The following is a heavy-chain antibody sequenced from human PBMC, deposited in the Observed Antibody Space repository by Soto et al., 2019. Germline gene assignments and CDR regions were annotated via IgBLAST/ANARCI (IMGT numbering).Heavy chain of an antibody. CDR3: ARENGVSTVTGFDY. CDR2: INAGNGNT. CDR1: GYTFTSYA. Sequence: QVQLVQSGAEVKKPGASVKVSCKASGYTFTSYAMHWVRQAPGQRLEWMGWINAGNGNTKYSQKFQGRVTITRDTXXSKAYMELSSLRSEDTAVYYCARENGVSTVTGFDYWGQGTLVTVSS. J-gene: IGHJ4*02. D-gene: IGHD4-17*01. V-gene: IGHV1-3*01.